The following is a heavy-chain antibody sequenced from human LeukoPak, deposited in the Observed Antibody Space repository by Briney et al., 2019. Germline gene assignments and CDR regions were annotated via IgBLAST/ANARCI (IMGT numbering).Heavy chain of an antibody. CDR1: GFIFSGYS. Sequence: GGSLRLSCAASGFIFSGYSMNWVRQAPGKGLEWVSSIYNTGATHYAESVKGRFTISRDNSKNTLFLQMNSLRAEDMAVYYCARIEWERLGRAFDIWGQGTMVTVSS. J-gene: IGHJ3*02. V-gene: IGHV3-53*01. CDR3: ARIEWERLGRAFDI. CDR2: IYNTGAT. D-gene: IGHD1-26*01.